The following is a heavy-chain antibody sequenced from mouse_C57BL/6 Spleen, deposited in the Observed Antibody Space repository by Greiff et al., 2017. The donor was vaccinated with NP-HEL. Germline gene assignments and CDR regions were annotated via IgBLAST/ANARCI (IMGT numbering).Heavy chain of an antibody. Sequence: QVQLKESGAELVRPGASVTLSCKASGYTFTDYEMHWVKQTPVHGLEWIGAIDPETGGTAYNQKFKGKAILTADKSSSTAYMELRSLTSEDSAVYYCTRGNDYPWFAYWGQGTLVTVSA. CDR1: GYTFTDYE. V-gene: IGHV1-15*01. D-gene: IGHD2-4*01. J-gene: IGHJ3*01. CDR2: IDPETGGT. CDR3: TRGNDYPWFAY.